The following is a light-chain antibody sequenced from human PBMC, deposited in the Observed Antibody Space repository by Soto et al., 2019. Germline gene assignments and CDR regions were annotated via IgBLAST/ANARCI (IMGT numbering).Light chain of an antibody. J-gene: IGKJ4*01. CDR1: QSIGNW. Sequence: DIQMTQSPSTLSASLGDRVTITGRASQSIGNWLAWYQKKPGKDPKLLIYSASSLETGVPSRFSGSGSGTDFNLTISRLQTDDFAAYFCQHYKSFSLTFGGGTKVDI. CDR2: SAS. CDR3: QHYKSFSLT. V-gene: IGKV1-5*03.